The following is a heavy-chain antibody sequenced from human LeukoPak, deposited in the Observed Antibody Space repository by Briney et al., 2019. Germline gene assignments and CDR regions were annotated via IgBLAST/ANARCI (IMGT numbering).Heavy chain of an antibody. CDR3: ARDWWSSWFDY. D-gene: IGHD6-13*01. CDR1: GGSFSGYY. CDR2: INHSGST. Sequence: SETLSLTCAVYGGSFSGYYWSWIRQPPGKGLEWIGEINHSGSTNYNPSLKSRVTISVDTSKNQFSLKLSSVTAADTAVYYCARDWWSSWFDYWGQGTLVTVSS. V-gene: IGHV4-34*01. J-gene: IGHJ4*02.